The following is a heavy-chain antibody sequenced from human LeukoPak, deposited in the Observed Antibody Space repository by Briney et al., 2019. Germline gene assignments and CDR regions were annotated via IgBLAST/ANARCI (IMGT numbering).Heavy chain of an antibody. J-gene: IGHJ4*02. CDR3: ARGRYSGTYLSYFDY. CDR1: GSRFTTFW. V-gene: IGHV5-51*01. D-gene: IGHD1-26*01. CDR2: IYPGESDT. Sequence: GAALEIPFKSPGSRFTTFWIAWGRPMPGKGLGGMGIIYPGESDTRYSPSFEGQVTFSADKSISTAYLQWSSLKASGTGMYYCARGRYSGTYLSYFDYWAQGTLVTVSS.